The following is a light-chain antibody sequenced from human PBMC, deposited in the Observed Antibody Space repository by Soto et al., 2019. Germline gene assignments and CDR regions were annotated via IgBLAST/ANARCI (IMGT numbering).Light chain of an antibody. CDR2: KAS. CDR3: QQYNSNPLT. CDR1: QSISAW. Sequence: DIQMTQSPSTLSASVGDRVIITCRASQSISAWLAWYQQKPGKAPKLLIYKASSLESGVPSRFSGRGSGTEFTLTISGLQPDDFATYSCQQYNSNPLTFGGGTKVEIK. V-gene: IGKV1-5*03. J-gene: IGKJ4*01.